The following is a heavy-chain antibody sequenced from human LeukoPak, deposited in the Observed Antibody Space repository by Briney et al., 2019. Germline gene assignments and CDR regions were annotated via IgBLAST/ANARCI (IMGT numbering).Heavy chain of an antibody. Sequence: GGSLRLSCTASGFSFSNAWMSWVRQAPGKGLEWVGRIKSKTACGTTDYAARVKGRFTISRDDSKNTLYLQMHSLNTEDTAVYYCSTGGINWNYVGFWGQGTLVTVSS. CDR3: STGGINWNYVGF. CDR2: IKSKTACGTT. D-gene: IGHD1-7*01. V-gene: IGHV3-15*01. J-gene: IGHJ4*02. CDR1: GFSFSNAW.